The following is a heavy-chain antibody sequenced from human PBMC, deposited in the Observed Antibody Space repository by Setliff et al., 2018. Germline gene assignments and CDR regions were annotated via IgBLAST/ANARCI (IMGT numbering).Heavy chain of an antibody. J-gene: IGHJ4*02. CDR3: ARQPEGGYYDSSGYYGMAPYYFDY. V-gene: IGHV1-3*01. CDR2: INGGNGNT. D-gene: IGHD3-22*01. Sequence: GASVKVSCKASGYSFSTYAMHWVRQAPGQRLEWMGWINGGNGNTKYSQKFQGRITITRDTSASTAYMEMSSLRSADTAVYYCARQPEGGYYDSSGYYGMAPYYFDYWARAPWSRLL. CDR1: GYSFSTYA.